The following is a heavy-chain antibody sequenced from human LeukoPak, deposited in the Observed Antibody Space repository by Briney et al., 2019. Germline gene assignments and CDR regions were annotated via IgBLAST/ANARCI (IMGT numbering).Heavy chain of an antibody. CDR2: IYSDGSNK. J-gene: IGHJ4*02. CDR3: ARGYRETDY. D-gene: IGHD1-1*01. CDR1: GFTFTAYG. V-gene: IGHV3-33*01. Sequence: PGGSLRLSCVVSGFTFTAYGMHGVRQAPGKGLEWVALIYSDGSNKDYADSVKGRLTISRDDSKRTVYLEMNSLRAEDTAVYYCARGYRETDYWGQGTLVTVSS.